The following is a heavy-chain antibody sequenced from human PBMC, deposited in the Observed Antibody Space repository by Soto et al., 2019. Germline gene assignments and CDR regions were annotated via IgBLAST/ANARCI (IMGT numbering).Heavy chain of an antibody. CDR1: GYTFTSYY. CDR2: INPSGGST. J-gene: IGHJ5*02. Sequence: VASVKVSCKASGYTFTSYYMHWVRQAPGQGLEWMGIINPSGGSTSYAQKFQGRVTMTRDTSTSTVYMELSSLRSEDTAVYYCARESRDIVVVVAANNWFDPWGQGTLVTVSS. CDR3: ARESRDIVVVVAANNWFDP. D-gene: IGHD2-15*01. V-gene: IGHV1-46*01.